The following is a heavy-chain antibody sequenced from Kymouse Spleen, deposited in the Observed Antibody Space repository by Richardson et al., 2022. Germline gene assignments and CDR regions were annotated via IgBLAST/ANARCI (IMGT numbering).Heavy chain of an antibody. J-gene: IGHJ4*02. CDR1: GGSVSSGSYY. CDR3: ARGSVVNFDY. CDR2: IYYSGST. Sequence: QVQLQESGPGLVKPSETLSLTCTVSGGSVSSGSYYWSWIRQPPGKGLEWIGYIYYSGSTNYNPSLKSRVTISVDTSKNQFSLKLSSVTAADTAVYYCARGSVVNFDYWGQGTLVTVSS. D-gene: IGHD4-23*01. V-gene: IGHV4-61*01.